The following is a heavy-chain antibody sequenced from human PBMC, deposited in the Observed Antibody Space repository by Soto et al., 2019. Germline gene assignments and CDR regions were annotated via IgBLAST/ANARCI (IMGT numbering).Heavy chain of an antibody. CDR1: GGSISSYY. CDR3: ARDWKIGATVVTLGHYYYYGMDV. CDR2: IYYSGST. Sequence: SETLSLTCTVSGGSISSYYWSWIRQPPGKGLEWIGYIYYSGSTNYNPSLKSRVTISVDTSKNQFSLKLSSVTAADTAVYYCARDWKIGATVVTLGHYYYYGMDVWGQGTTVTVSS. J-gene: IGHJ6*02. D-gene: IGHD4-17*01. V-gene: IGHV4-59*01.